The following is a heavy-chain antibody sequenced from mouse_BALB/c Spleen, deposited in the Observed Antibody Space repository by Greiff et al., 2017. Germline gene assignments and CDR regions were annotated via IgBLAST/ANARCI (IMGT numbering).Heavy chain of an antibody. V-gene: IGHV2-6-7*01. J-gene: IGHJ3*01. CDR2: IWGDGST. CDR3: AREREYDYGAWFAY. CDR1: GFSLTGYG. D-gene: IGHD2-4*01. Sequence: QVHVKQSGPGLVAPSQSLSITCTVSGFSLTGYGVNWVRQPPGKGLEWLGMIWGDGSTDYNSALKSRLSISKDNSKSQVFLKMNSLQTDDTARYYCAREREYDYGAWFAYWGQGTLVTVSA.